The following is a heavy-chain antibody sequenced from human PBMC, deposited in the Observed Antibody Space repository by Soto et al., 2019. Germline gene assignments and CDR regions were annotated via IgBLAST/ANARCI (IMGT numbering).Heavy chain of an antibody. Sequence: ASVKVSWKASGNSFTSYAMHWGRQAPGQRSEWMGWINAGNGNTKYSQKFQGRVTITRDTSASTAYMELSSLRSEDTAVYYCAGAIVLVPPAYYFDYWGQGSLVTVSS. J-gene: IGHJ4*02. V-gene: IGHV1-3*01. D-gene: IGHD2-2*01. CDR2: INAGNGNT. CDR3: AGAIVLVPPAYYFDY. CDR1: GNSFTSYA.